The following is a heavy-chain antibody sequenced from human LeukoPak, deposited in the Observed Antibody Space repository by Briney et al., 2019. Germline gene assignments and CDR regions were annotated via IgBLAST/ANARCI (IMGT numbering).Heavy chain of an antibody. CDR2: IWYDGSNK. Sequence: GGSVRLSCAASGFTFSSYGMHWVRQAPGKELEWVAVIWYDGSNKYYADSVKGRFTISRDNSKNTLYLQMNSLRAEDTAVYYCARDILAYCGGDCYPAFGYWGQETLGSVSS. CDR3: ARDILAYCGGDCYPAFGY. J-gene: IGHJ4*02. D-gene: IGHD2-21*02. CDR1: GFTFSSYG. V-gene: IGHV3-33*01.